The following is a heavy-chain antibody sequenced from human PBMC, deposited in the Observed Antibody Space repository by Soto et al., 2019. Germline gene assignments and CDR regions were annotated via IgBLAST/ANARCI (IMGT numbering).Heavy chain of an antibody. CDR3: AREGGRLNWFDP. V-gene: IGHV3-48*02. J-gene: IGHJ5*02. CDR1: GFTFSSYS. CDR2: ISNSSSTI. Sequence: EVQLVESGGGLVQPGGSLRLSCAASGFTFSSYSTNWVRQAPEKGLEWVSYISNSSSTIYYADSVKGRFTISRDNAKNSLYLQMNSLRDEDTAVYYCAREGGRLNWFDPWGQGTLVTVSS. D-gene: IGHD3-16*01.